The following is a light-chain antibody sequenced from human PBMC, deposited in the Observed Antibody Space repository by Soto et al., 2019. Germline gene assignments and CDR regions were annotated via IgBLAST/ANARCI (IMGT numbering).Light chain of an antibody. V-gene: IGLV2-14*01. CDR2: EVS. CDR1: RSDVGGYNY. Sequence: QSVLTQPASVSGSPGQSITISCTGTRSDVGGYNYVSWYQQHPGKAPKLMIYEVSNRPSGISNRFSGSKSGNTASLIISGLQAEDEADYYCSSYATSSTLLFGGGTKVTVL. J-gene: IGLJ2*01. CDR3: SSYATSSTLL.